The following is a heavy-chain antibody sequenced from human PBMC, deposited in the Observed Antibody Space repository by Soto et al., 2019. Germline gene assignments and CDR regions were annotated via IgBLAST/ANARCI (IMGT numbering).Heavy chain of an antibody. CDR1: GFTFSSYA. CDR2: ISYDGSNK. D-gene: IGHD6-19*01. J-gene: IGHJ4*02. V-gene: IGHV3-30-3*01. CDR3: ARDNGWSTREGLYFDY. Sequence: QVQLVESGGGVVQPGRSLRLSCAASGFTFSSYAMHWVRQAPGKGLEWVAVISYDGSNKYYADSVKGRFTISRGNSKNTLYLQMNSLRAEDTAVYYCARDNGWSTREGLYFDYWGQGTLVTVSS.